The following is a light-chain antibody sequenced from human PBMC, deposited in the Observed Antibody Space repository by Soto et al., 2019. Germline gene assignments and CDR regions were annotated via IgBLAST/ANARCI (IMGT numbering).Light chain of an antibody. J-gene: IGKJ4*01. CDR1: QDISNH. V-gene: IGKV1-16*02. Sequence: DIQMTQSPSSLSASVGDRVTITCRASQDISNHLAWFQQKPGKAPKSLIYDASSLQSGVPSNFSSSASGTDFTLTISSLQPEDCATYYCQQYHNYPVTFGGGTKVEI. CDR3: QQYHNYPVT. CDR2: DAS.